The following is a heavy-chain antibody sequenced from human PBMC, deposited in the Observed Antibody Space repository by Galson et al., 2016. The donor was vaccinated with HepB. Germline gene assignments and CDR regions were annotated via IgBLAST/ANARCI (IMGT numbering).Heavy chain of an antibody. J-gene: IGHJ5*02. CDR3: ARRRNYYDSSGYYHDWFDP. V-gene: IGHV4-59*08. D-gene: IGHD3-22*01. Sequence: TVSGCSISNYYWSWIRQPPGKGLEWIGYIYYSGSTNYNPSLKSRVTISVDTSKNQFSLKLSSATAADTAVYYCARRRNYYDSSGYYHDWFDPWGQGTLVTVSS. CDR1: GCSISNYY. CDR2: IYYSGST.